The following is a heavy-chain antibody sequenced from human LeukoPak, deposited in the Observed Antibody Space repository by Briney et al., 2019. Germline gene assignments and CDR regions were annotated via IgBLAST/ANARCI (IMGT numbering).Heavy chain of an antibody. D-gene: IGHD6-13*01. Sequence: SQTLSLTCAISGDWVSSSSAAWSWIRQSPSRGLEWLGRTYYRSKWYNDYAVSVKSRITINPGALKNQISLQLNSVTPEDTALYYCARSSSSYFDYWGQGTLVTVSS. CDR1: GDWVSSSSAA. CDR2: TYYRSKWYN. J-gene: IGHJ4*02. V-gene: IGHV6-1*01. CDR3: ARSSSSYFDY.